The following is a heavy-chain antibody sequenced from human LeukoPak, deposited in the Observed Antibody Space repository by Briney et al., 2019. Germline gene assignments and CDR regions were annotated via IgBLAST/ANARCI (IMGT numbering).Heavy chain of an antibody. Sequence: PGGSLRLSCAASGFTFSSSWLHWVRQAPGEGLVWVSRMNGDGSSTDYADSVKGRFTISRDNAKNTLYLQMKSLGAEDTAVYYCAREGNYRFDYWGQGTLVTVSS. CDR1: GFTFSSSW. V-gene: IGHV3-74*01. D-gene: IGHD1-7*01. J-gene: IGHJ4*02. CDR3: AREGNYRFDY. CDR2: MNGDGSST.